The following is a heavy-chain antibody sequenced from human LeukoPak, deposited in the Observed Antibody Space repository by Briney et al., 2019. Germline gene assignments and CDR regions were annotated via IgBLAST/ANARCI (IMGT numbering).Heavy chain of an antibody. J-gene: IGHJ6*02. V-gene: IGHV4-34*01. CDR3: ARNYYYYGMDV. Sequence: KPSETLSLTCAVYGGSFSGYYWSWIRQPPGKGLEWIGEINHSGSTNYNPSLKSRVTISVDTSKNQFSLKLSSVTAADTAVYYCARNYYYYGMDVWGQGTTVTASS. CDR1: GGSFSGYY. CDR2: INHSGST.